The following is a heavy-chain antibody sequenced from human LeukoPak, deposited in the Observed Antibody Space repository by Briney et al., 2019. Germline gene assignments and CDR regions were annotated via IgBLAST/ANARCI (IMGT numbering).Heavy chain of an antibody. D-gene: IGHD3-22*01. J-gene: IGHJ4*02. CDR2: ISWNSGGI. Sequence: GGSLRLSCAASGFTFDDYGMHWVRQAPGKGLEWVSGISWNSGGIGYADSVKGRFTISRDNSKNTLYLQMNSLRAEDTAVYYCAKVRSITMIVAVPAYFDYWGQGTLVTVSS. CDR3: AKVRSITMIVAVPAYFDY. CDR1: GFTFDDYG. V-gene: IGHV3-9*01.